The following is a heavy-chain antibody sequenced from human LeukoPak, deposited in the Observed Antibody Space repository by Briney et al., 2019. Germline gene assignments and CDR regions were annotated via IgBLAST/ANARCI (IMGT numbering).Heavy chain of an antibody. J-gene: IGHJ6*02. CDR1: GFTFSSYA. V-gene: IGHV3-21*01. D-gene: IGHD2-2*01. CDR2: ISSSSSYI. CDR3: ARWYCSSTSCYLDYYYGMGV. Sequence: GGSLRLSCAASGFTFSSYAMSWVRQAPGKGLEWVSSISSSSSYIYYADSVKGRFTISRDNAKNSLYLQMNSLRAEDTAVYYCARWYCSSTSCYLDYYYGMGVWGQGTTVTVSS.